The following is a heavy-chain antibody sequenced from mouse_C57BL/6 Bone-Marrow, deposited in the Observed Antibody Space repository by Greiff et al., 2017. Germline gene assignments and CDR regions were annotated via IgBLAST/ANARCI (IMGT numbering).Heavy chain of an antibody. CDR2: ISSGGSYT. CDR3: ARRPLYYSIGCFDY. J-gene: IGHJ2*01. CDR1: GFTFSSSG. Sequence: EVQLVESGGDLVKPGGSLKLSCAASGFTFSSSGMSWVRQTPDKRLEWVANISSGGSYTYYPDSGKGRLTISRDNAKTTLYLQMSSLKSEDTAMYYCARRPLYYSIGCFDYWGQGTTLTVSS. D-gene: IGHD2-5*01. V-gene: IGHV5-6*01.